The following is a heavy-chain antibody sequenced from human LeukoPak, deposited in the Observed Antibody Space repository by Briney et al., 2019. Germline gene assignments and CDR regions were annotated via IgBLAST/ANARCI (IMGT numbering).Heavy chain of an antibody. Sequence: GASVKVSCKASGYTFTSYGISWVRQAPGQGLEWMAWISAYNGNTNYAQKLQGRVTMTTDTSTSTAYMELRSLRSDDTAVYYCARGVRIVRGVIMGPFDYWGQGTLVTVSS. D-gene: IGHD3-10*01. CDR3: ARGVRIVRGVIMGPFDY. V-gene: IGHV1-18*01. CDR1: GYTFTSYG. CDR2: ISAYNGNT. J-gene: IGHJ4*02.